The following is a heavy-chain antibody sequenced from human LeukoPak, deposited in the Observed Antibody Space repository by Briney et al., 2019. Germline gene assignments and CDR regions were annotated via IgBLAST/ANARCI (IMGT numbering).Heavy chain of an antibody. CDR1: GFTFSSYA. D-gene: IGHD3-9*01. CDR3: AKDRNIWTTRGYYFDY. CDR2: VSYDGSNK. J-gene: IGHJ4*02. V-gene: IGHV3-30-3*01. Sequence: GGSLRLSCAAPGFTFSSYAMHWVRQAPGKGLEWVAVVSYDGSNKYYADFVKVRFTISRDNSKNTLYLQMNSLRAEDTAVYYCAKDRNIWTTRGYYFDYWGQGTLATVSS.